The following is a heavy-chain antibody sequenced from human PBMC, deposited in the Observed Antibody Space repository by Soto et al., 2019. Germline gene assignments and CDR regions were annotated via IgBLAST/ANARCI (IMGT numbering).Heavy chain of an antibody. J-gene: IGHJ6*03. CDR3: ARSTTVTTSYYYNYYYMDV. CDR1: EFTFSTYS. D-gene: IGHD4-17*01. Sequence: GGSLRLSCAASEFTFSTYSMNWVRQAPGNGLEWVSYISVSSSSIYYADSVKGRFTISRDNAKNSLYLQMNSLRAEDTAVYYCARSTTVTTSYYYNYYYMDVWGKGTTVTVSS. CDR2: ISVSSSSI. V-gene: IGHV3-48*01.